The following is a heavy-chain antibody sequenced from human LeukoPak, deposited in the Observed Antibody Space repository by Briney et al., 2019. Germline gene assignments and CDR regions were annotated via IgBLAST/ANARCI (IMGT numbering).Heavy chain of an antibody. CDR2: INSDGYSI. CDR3: ARDQGGYSYGWGFDY. J-gene: IGHJ4*02. Sequence: GGSLRLSCAGSGFTFSSFWMHWVRQAPGKGLVWVSRINSDGYSISYADSVKGRFTISRDNAKSTLYLQMNSLRAEDTAVYYCARDQGGYSYGWGFDYWGQGTLVTVSS. CDR1: GFTFSSFW. D-gene: IGHD5-18*01. V-gene: IGHV3-74*01.